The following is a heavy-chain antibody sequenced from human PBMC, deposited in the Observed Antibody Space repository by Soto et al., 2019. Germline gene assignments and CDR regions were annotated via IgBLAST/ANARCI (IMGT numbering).Heavy chain of an antibody. Sequence: LSETLSLTCTVSGGSISSGGYYWSWIRQHPGKGLEWIGYIYYSGSTYYNPSLKSRVTISVDTSKNQFSLKLSSVTAADTAVYYWAGQRPDEYNWLDIWGQGTLVTVSS. CDR2: IYYSGST. CDR3: AGQRPDEYNWLDI. CDR1: GGSISSGGYY. J-gene: IGHJ5*02. V-gene: IGHV4-31*03.